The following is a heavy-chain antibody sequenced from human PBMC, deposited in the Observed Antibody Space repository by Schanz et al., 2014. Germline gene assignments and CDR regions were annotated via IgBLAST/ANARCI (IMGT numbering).Heavy chain of an antibody. V-gene: IGHV3-23*04. CDR3: ARKVVATIGGYYDN. D-gene: IGHD5-12*01. Sequence: MQLVESGGGLVKPGGSLRLSCGVSGFTASSHSMNWLRQAPGKGLEWVSVIGVDGTTTYYADSVKGRFTISRDNSKNTLYLQMNSLRAEDTAVYYCARKVVATIGGYYDNWGQGTLVIVSS. CDR2: IGVDGTTT. J-gene: IGHJ4*02. CDR1: GFTASSHS.